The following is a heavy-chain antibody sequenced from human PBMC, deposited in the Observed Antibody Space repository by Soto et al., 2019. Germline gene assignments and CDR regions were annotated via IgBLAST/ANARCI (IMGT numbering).Heavy chain of an antibody. V-gene: IGHV3-9*01. D-gene: IGHD3-16*01. J-gene: IGHJ4*02. Sequence: EVQLVESGGGLVQPGRSLRLSCAASGFTFDDYAMHWVRQAPGKGLEGVSGISWHSGSIGYADSVKGRFTISRDNAKNSLYLQMNSLRAEDTALYYCARDTSLLGYFDYWGQGTLVTVSS. CDR2: ISWHSGSI. CDR1: GFTFDDYA. CDR3: ARDTSLLGYFDY.